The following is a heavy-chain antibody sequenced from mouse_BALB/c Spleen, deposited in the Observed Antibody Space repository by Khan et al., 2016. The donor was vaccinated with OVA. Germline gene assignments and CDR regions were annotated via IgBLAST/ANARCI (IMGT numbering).Heavy chain of an antibody. CDR1: GFTFSNYD. CDR3: ARGPDYGSSHCYFDY. CDR2: ISSGGNT. V-gene: IGHV5-6-5*01. D-gene: IGHD1-1*01. Sequence: EVELVESGGGLVKPGGSLKLSCAASGFTFSNYDMSWVRQPPEKRLEWVASISSGGNTYYPDSVKGRFTISSDTARKILYLHMSSLRSEDTAMYYCARGPDYGSSHCYFDYWGQGTTLTVSS. J-gene: IGHJ2*01.